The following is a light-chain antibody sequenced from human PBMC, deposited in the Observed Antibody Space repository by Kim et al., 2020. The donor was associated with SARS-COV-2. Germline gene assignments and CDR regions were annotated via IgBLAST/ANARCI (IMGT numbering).Light chain of an antibody. CDR2: GAS. Sequence: ATIGDRVTIAWRASQGISSYLAWYKQKPGKAPKLLIYGASTLQNGVPSRFSGRGSGTDFTLTINTLQPEDFATYYCQQLDDYPITFGQGTRLEIK. CDR1: QGISSY. J-gene: IGKJ5*01. V-gene: IGKV1-9*01. CDR3: QQLDDYPIT.